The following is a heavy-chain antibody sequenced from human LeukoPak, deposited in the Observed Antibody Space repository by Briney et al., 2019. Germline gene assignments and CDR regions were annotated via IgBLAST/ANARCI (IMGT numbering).Heavy chain of an antibody. J-gene: IGHJ6*02. CDR3: ARIAYDALDSYYYGMDV. Sequence: SETLSLTCTVSGGSISSTDYYWIWIRQHPGKGLEWIGYITYSGNTYYYPALNSRVTVSLDTSKTQFSLKLSSVTAADTAVYYCARIAYDALDSYYYGMDVWAKGPRSPSP. D-gene: IGHD3-3*01. CDR1: GGSISSTDYY. V-gene: IGHV4-31*03. CDR2: ITYSGNT.